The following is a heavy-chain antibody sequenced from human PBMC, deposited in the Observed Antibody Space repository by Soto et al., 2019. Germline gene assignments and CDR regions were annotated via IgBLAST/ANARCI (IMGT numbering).Heavy chain of an antibody. J-gene: IGHJ3*01. D-gene: IGHD3-9*01. Sequence: GGSLRLSCAASGFTFSSYGMHWVRQAPGKGLEWVAVIWYDGSNKYYADSVKGRFTISRDNSKNTLYLQMNSLRAEDTAVYYCARDAGYYDILTGYYLPRLWGQGTMVTVSS. V-gene: IGHV3-33*01. CDR3: ARDAGYYDILTGYYLPRL. CDR1: GFTFSSYG. CDR2: IWYDGSNK.